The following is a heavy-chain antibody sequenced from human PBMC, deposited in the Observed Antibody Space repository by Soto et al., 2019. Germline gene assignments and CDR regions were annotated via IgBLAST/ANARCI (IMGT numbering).Heavy chain of an antibody. J-gene: IGHJ3*02. CDR1: GFTFSSYA. V-gene: IGHV3-23*01. CDR3: AKGTTGNCSGGSCYSGAFDI. D-gene: IGHD2-15*01. CDR2: ISGSGGST. Sequence: GGSLRLSCAASGFTFSSYAMSWVRQAPGKGLEWVSAISGSGGSTYYADSVKGRFTISRDNSKNTLYLQMNSLRAEDTAVYYCAKGTTGNCSGGSCYSGAFDIWGQGTMVTVSS.